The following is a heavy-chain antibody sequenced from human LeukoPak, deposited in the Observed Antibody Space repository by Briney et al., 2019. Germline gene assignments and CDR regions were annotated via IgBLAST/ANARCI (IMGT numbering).Heavy chain of an antibody. CDR3: ARDVDTAMALSWFDP. CDR1: GYSISSDYY. D-gene: IGHD5-18*01. J-gene: IGHJ5*02. Sequence: SETLSLTCTVSGYSISSDYYWGWIRQPPGKGLEWIASVSHSGSTNYNPSLKSRVTISVDTSKNQFSLKLSSVTAADTAVYYCARDVDTAMALSWFDPWGQGTLVTVSS. V-gene: IGHV4-38-2*02. CDR2: VSHSGST.